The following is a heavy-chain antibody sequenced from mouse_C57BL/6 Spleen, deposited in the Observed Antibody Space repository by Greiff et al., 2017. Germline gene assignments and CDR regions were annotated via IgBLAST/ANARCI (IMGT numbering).Heavy chain of an antibody. J-gene: IGHJ2*01. V-gene: IGHV1-82*01. D-gene: IGHD1-1*01. CDR2: LYPGDGDT. CDR1: GYAFSSSW. CDR3: AKYTTVVSGGFDY. Sequence: QVQLQQSGPELVKPGASVKISCKASGYAFSSSWMNWVKQRPGKGLEWIGRLYPGDGDTNYNAKFKGKATLTADKTSSTAYMQLSRLTSEDSAVYYCAKYTTVVSGGFDYWGQGTTLTVSS.